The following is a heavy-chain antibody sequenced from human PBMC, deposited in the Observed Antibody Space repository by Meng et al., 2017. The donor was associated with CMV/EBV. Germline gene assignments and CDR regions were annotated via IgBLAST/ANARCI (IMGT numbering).Heavy chain of an antibody. J-gene: IGHJ4*02. Sequence: VLQPVSCRGLVTPSGSLLLPSSVAGGSIISCSCMWCRQPAGERLVWCVRSITSGSTNYTPALKAWVTMSLDTSKNQFSLKLSSVTTADTTVYYCARDSSGWCPHFDYWGQGTLVTVSS. V-gene: IGHV4-4*07. CDR2: SITSGST. CDR1: GGSIISCS. CDR3: ARDSSGWCPHFDY. D-gene: IGHD6-19*01.